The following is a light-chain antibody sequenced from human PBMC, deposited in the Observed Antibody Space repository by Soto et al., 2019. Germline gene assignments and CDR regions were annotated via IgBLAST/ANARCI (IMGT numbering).Light chain of an antibody. CDR3: QQYGNSPPNT. CDR1: QSVSSSY. CDR2: GAS. V-gene: IGKV3-20*01. J-gene: IGKJ2*01. Sequence: ELVLTQSPGTLSLSPGERATLSCRASQSVSSSYLAWYQQIPGQAPRVLIYGASSRATGIPDRFSGSGSGTDFTLTISRLEPEDFAVYFCQQYGNSPPNTFGQGTKVEIK.